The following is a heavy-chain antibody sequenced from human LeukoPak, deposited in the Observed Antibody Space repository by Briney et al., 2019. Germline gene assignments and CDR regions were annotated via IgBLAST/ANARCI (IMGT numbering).Heavy chain of an antibody. Sequence: GGSLRLSCAASGFTFSSYSMNWVRQAPGKGLEWVSSISSSSSYIYYADSVKGRFTISRDNSKNTLYLQMNSLRAEDTAVYYCAKGSIAATPNYFDYWGQGTLVTVSS. CDR2: ISSSSSYI. CDR3: AKGSIAATPNYFDY. CDR1: GFTFSSYS. J-gene: IGHJ4*02. D-gene: IGHD6-6*01. V-gene: IGHV3-21*04.